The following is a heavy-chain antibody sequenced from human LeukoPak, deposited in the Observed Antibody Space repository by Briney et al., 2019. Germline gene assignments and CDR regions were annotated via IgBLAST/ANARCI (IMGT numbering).Heavy chain of an antibody. V-gene: IGHV4-34*01. Sequence: PSETLSLTCAVYGGSFSGYYWSWIRQPPGKGLEWIGEINHSGSTNYNPSLKSRVTISVDTSKNQFSLKLSSVTAADTAVYYCARGSNYCANYANYYYYYMDVWGKGTTVTVSS. J-gene: IGHJ6*03. CDR2: INHSGST. CDR1: GGSFSGYY. CDR3: ARGSNYCANYANYYYYYMDV. D-gene: IGHD4-11*01.